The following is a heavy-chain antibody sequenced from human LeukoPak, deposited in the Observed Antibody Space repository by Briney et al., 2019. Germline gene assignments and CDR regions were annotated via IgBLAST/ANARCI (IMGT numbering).Heavy chain of an antibody. CDR2: INPSDGST. Sequence: ASVKVSCKASGYTFTSYYIHLVRQAPGQGFEWMAIINPSDGSTTNSQKFQGRVTMTRDTSISTAYMELSRLRSDDTAVYYCARDRVLMVYAIGWFDPWGQGTLVTVSS. CDR3: ARDRVLMVYAIGWFDP. D-gene: IGHD2-8*01. CDR1: GYTFTSYY. J-gene: IGHJ5*02. V-gene: IGHV1-46*01.